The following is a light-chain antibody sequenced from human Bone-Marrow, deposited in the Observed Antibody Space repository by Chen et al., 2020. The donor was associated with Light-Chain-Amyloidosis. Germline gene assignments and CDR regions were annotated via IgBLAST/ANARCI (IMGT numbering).Light chain of an antibody. CDR1: SSNIGKNC. CDR2: DND. V-gene: IGLV1-51*01. Sequence: QSVLTQPPSVSAAPGQQVTISCSGSSSNIGKNCITWYRQVPGAAPKVVIYDNDQRPSGIPDRFSGSKSAASATLGITGLQTGDEADYYCGTWDNRLGAVIFGGGTRVTVL. J-gene: IGLJ6*01. CDR3: GTWDNRLGAVI.